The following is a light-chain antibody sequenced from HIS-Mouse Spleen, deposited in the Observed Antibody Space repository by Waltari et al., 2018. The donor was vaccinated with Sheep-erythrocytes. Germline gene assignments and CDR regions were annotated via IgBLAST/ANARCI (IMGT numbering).Light chain of an antibody. V-gene: IGKV3-15*01. CDR3: QQYYSYPPT. J-gene: IGKJ1*01. CDR1: QSVSSN. CDR2: GAS. Sequence: EIVMTQSPATLSVSPGERATLSCRASQSVSSNLAWYQQKPGQAPRLLIYGASTRATGIPARFSGSGSGTEFTLTISSMQSEDCATYYCQQYYSYPPTFGQGTKVEIK.